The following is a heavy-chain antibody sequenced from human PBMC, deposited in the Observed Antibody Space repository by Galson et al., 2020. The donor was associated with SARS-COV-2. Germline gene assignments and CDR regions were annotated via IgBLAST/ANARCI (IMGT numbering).Heavy chain of an antibody. D-gene: IGHD6-19*01. CDR3: ARAGASSRGWAFDY. Sequence: GGSLILSCPASAFTFSSHAIPFVPQAPGKGLERQPPLYSDGSDKYYGDSVRGRFTISRDSSKNTVYLEMNNLRVDDTAVYYCARAGASSRGWAFDYWGQGTLLTVSS. CDR1: AFTFSSHA. CDR2: LYSDGSDK. V-gene: IGHV3-33*01. J-gene: IGHJ4*02.